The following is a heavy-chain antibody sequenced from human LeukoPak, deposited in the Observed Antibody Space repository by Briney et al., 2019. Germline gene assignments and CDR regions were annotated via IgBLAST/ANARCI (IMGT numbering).Heavy chain of an antibody. V-gene: IGHV4-38-2*02. CDR2: IYHSGGT. Sequence: SETLSLTCTVSGYSISSGYYWGWIRQPPGKGLEWIGSIYHSGGTYYNPSLKSRVTISVDTSKNQFSLKLSSVTAADTAVYYCARIVVPDAGDYWGQGTLVTDSS. CDR3: ARIVVPDAGDY. CDR1: GYSISSGYY. D-gene: IGHD2-2*01. J-gene: IGHJ4*02.